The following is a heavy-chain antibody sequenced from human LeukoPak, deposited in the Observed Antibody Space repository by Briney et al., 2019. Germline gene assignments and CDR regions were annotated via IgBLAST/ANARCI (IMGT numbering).Heavy chain of an antibody. CDR1: GFTFNDYA. D-gene: IGHD6-25*01. J-gene: IGHJ6*03. Sequence: GASLRLSWAASGFTFNDYAMDWVRQPAGKGLEGVSGISWISGSIGYADSVKARFTISRDNAKNSLYLQMNSLRAEDTALYYRAKDVVTGTGFFFIMDVWGKGTTVTVSS. CDR2: ISWISGSI. CDR3: AKDVVTGTGFFFIMDV. V-gene: IGHV3-9*01.